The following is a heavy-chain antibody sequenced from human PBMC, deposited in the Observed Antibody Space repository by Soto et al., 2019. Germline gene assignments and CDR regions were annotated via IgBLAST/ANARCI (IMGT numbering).Heavy chain of an antibody. CDR3: ATSITGINWFDP. D-gene: IGHD1-20*01. V-gene: IGHV1-24*01. CDR1: GYTLTELS. J-gene: IGHJ5*02. CDR2: FDPEDGET. Sequence: VASVKVSCKVSGYTLTELSMHWVRQAPGKGLEWMGGFDPEDGETIYAQKFQGRVTMTEDTSTDTAYMELSSRRSEDTAVYYCATSITGINWFDPWGQGTLVTVSS.